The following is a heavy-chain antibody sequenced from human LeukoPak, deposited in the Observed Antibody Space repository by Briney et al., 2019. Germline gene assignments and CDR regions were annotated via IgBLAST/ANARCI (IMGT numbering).Heavy chain of an antibody. V-gene: IGHV4-59*01. Sequence: SETLSLTCTVSGGSISSYYWSWIRQPPGKGLEWIGYIYYSGSTNYNPSLKSRVTISVDTSKSQFSLKLSSVTAADTAVYYCARSGTGYSGYDLADYWGQGTLVTVSS. CDR3: ARSGTGYSGYDLADY. CDR1: GGSISSYY. D-gene: IGHD5-12*01. CDR2: IYYSGST. J-gene: IGHJ4*02.